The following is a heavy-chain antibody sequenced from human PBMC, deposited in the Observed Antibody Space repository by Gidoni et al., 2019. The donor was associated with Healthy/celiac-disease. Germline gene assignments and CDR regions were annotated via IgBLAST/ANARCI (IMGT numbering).Heavy chain of an antibody. V-gene: IGHV4-34*01. J-gene: IGHJ4*02. Sequence: QVQLQQWGAGLLKPSETLSLTCAVYGGSFSGYYWSWIRQPPGKGLEWIGEINTSGSTNYNPALKSRVTISVDTAKNQFSLKLSSVTAADTAVYYCARGSRRITMVRGVTQYFDYWGQGTLVTVSS. CDR2: INTSGST. D-gene: IGHD3-10*01. CDR1: GGSFSGYY. CDR3: ARGSRRITMVRGVTQYFDY.